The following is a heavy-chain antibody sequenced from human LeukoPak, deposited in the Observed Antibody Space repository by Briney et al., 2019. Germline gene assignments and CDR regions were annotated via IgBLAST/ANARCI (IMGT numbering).Heavy chain of an antibody. Sequence: SETLSLTCPVSAGSISSRCNYWGWIRQPPGKGLEWIGSFYYGGRTYYNPSLRSRVTISVDTSKNQFSLKLSSVTAADTAVCYSASRPYGELDYWGQGTLVTVSS. CDR3: ASRPYGELDY. J-gene: IGHJ4*02. CDR2: FYYGGRT. D-gene: IGHD4-17*01. V-gene: IGHV4-39*01. CDR1: AGSISSRCNY.